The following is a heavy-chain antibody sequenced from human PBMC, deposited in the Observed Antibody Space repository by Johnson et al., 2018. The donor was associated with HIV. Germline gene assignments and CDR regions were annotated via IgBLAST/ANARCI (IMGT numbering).Heavy chain of an antibody. D-gene: IGHD1-20*01. CDR3: ARNLMRYDGNADAFDI. CDR1: RFTFSDYY. CDR2: ISSSGGTI. V-gene: IGHV3-11*04. J-gene: IGHJ3*02. Sequence: QVQLVESGGGLVKPGGSLRLSCAASRFTFSDYYMSWIRQTPGKGLEWVSYISSSGGTIYYADSVKGRFSISRDNAKNSLYLQMNSLRAEDTAVYYCARNLMRYDGNADAFDIWGQGTMVTVSS.